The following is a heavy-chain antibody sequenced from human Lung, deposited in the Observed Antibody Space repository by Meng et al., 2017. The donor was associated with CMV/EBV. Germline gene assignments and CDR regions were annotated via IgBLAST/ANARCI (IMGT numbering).Heavy chain of an antibody. D-gene: IGHD2-2*01. J-gene: IGHJ4*02. Sequence: ASVKVSCKVSGYTLTKYGISWVRQAPGQGLEWMGWISGYNGNTNYAQKFQGRVTITTDTSTSTAYMELRSLRSDDTAVYYCAREGSTNCCPLDYWGQGTLVIVSS. CDR2: ISGYNGNT. CDR3: AREGSTNCCPLDY. CDR1: GYTLTKYG. V-gene: IGHV1-18*01.